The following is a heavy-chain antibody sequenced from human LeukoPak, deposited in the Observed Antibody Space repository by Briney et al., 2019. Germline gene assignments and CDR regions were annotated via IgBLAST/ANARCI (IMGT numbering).Heavy chain of an antibody. CDR3: ARDSPLYDSSGYLDY. D-gene: IGHD3-22*01. CDR2: IYYRGST. Sequence: PSQTLSLTCTVSGGSISSGGYYWSWIRQHPGKGLEWIGYIYYRGSTYYNPSLKSRVTISVDTSKNQFSLKLSSVTAADTAVYYCARDSPLYDSSGYLDYWGQGTLVTVSS. CDR1: GGSISSGGYY. V-gene: IGHV4-31*03. J-gene: IGHJ4*02.